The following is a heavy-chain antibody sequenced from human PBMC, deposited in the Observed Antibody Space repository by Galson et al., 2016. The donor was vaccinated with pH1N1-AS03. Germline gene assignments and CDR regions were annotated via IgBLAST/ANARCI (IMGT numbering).Heavy chain of an antibody. CDR1: GYTFTRHH. J-gene: IGHJ3*01. V-gene: IGHV1-46*01. CDR3: ARDSGGWAVDF. Sequence: SVKVSCKASGYTFTRHHMHWVRQAPGQGLEWMGIIYPTGDGKNYAQKFQGRVTMTRYTSTSTFYMELSSLISDDTAVYFCARDSGGWAVDFWGQGTEVTVSS. CDR2: IYPTGDGK. D-gene: IGHD6-19*01.